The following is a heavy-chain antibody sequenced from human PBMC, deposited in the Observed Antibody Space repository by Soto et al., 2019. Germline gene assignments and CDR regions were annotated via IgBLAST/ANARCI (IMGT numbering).Heavy chain of an antibody. V-gene: IGHV4-59*01. D-gene: IGHD6-13*01. J-gene: IGHJ4*02. CDR3: AREAAAGTVTDY. CDR1: GGSISSYY. CDR2: IYYSGST. Sequence: PSETLSLTCTVSGGSISSYYWSWIRQPPGKGLEWIGYIYYSGSTNYNPSLKSRVTKSVDTSKNQFSLKLSSVTAADTAVYYCAREAAAGTVTDYWGQGTLVTVSS.